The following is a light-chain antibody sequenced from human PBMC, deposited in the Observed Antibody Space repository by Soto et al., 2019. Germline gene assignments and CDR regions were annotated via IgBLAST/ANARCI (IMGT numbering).Light chain of an antibody. CDR3: QQANGFPVT. J-gene: IGKJ4*01. CDR1: QGVSSW. V-gene: IGKV1-12*01. Sequence: DIELTQSPSSVSTSVGDRVTITCRASQGVSSWLAWYQQKPGKAPKLLIYAVSSLQSGVPARFSGSGSGTDFTLTISSLQPDDFATYYCQQANGFPVTFVGGTRVEIK. CDR2: AVS.